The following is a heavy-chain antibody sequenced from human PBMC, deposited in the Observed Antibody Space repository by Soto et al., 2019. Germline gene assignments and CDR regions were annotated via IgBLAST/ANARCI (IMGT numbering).Heavy chain of an antibody. D-gene: IGHD3-10*01. CDR2: ISSSSSTI. J-gene: IGHJ4*02. V-gene: IGHV3-48*01. CDR3: ASSITMVRGVFDY. CDR1: GFTFSSYS. Sequence: EVQLVESGGGLVQPGGSLRLSCAASGFTFSSYSMNWVRQAPGKGLEWVSYISSSSSTIYYADSVKGRFTISRDNAKNSLYLQMNSLRAEDTAVYYCASSITMVRGVFDYWGQETLVTVSS.